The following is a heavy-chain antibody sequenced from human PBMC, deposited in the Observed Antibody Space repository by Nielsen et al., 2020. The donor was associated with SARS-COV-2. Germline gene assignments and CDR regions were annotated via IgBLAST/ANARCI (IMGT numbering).Heavy chain of an antibody. CDR1: GFNFSSFW. J-gene: IGHJ4*02. V-gene: IGHV3-33*08. D-gene: IGHD3-3*01. CDR2: IWYDGSNK. CDR3: ARDNDFWSGYYLDY. Sequence: GGSLRLSCAASGFNFSSFWMSWVRQAPGKGLEWVAVIWYDGSNKYYADSVKGRFTISRDNSKNTLYLQMNSLRAEDTAVYYCARDNDFWSGYYLDYWGQGTLVTVSS.